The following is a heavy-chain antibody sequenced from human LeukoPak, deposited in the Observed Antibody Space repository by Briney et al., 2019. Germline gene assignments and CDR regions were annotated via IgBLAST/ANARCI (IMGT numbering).Heavy chain of an antibody. Sequence: GGSLRLSCAASGFTFSSYWMHWVRQAPGKGLVWVSRISDGGSTTTYADSVKGRFTISRDNAKNSLYLQMNSLRAEDTAVYYCARGFPRGQGTLVTVSS. V-gene: IGHV3-74*01. CDR3: ARGFP. CDR2: ISDGGSTT. CDR1: GFTFSSYW. J-gene: IGHJ4*02.